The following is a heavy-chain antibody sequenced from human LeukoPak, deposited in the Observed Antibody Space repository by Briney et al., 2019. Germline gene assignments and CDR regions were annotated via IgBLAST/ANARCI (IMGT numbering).Heavy chain of an antibody. CDR3: GKTIQESSGVGGD. J-gene: IGHJ1*01. Sequence: GGSLRLSCAASGFTFRSNTVTWVRQAPGKGLEWVSSINSGGTTYYADSVKGRFTISRDNSKNTVSLQMNSLRAEDPAVYYCGKTIQESSGVGGDWGQGTLVTVSS. CDR1: GFTFRSNT. D-gene: IGHD2-8*01. V-gene: IGHV3-23*01. CDR2: INSGGTT.